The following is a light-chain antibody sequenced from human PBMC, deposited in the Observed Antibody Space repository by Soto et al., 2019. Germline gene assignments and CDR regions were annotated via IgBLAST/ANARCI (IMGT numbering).Light chain of an antibody. Sequence: QSALTQPASVSGSPRQSITISCTGASSDVGSYTYVSWYQQHPGKAPKLMIYEVNNRPSGVSNRFSGSKSGNTASLTISGLQAEDDDDYYCSSYTSSSTLYVFGTGTKVTVL. CDR3: SSYTSSSTLYV. J-gene: IGLJ1*01. V-gene: IGLV2-14*01. CDR2: EVN. CDR1: SSDVGSYTY.